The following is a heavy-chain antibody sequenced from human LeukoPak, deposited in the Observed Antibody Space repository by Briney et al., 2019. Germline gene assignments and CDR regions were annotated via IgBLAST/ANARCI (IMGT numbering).Heavy chain of an antibody. J-gene: IGHJ4*02. CDR2: MSSGGSF. CDR3: ARELTYTGSHRNFDS. Sequence: SETLSLTCAVSGGSISSSNWWSWIRQPPVKSLEWIGCMSSGGSFFYNPSLENRVTITVDTSKNHFSLRLTSVTAADTAIYYCARELTYTGSHRNFDSWGQGALVTVSS. CDR1: GGSISSSNW. V-gene: IGHV4-4*02. D-gene: IGHD1-26*01.